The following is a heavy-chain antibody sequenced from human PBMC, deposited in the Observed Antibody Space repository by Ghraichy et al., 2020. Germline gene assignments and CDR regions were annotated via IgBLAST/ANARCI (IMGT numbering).Heavy chain of an antibody. D-gene: IGHD5-12*01. CDR2: ISNSGLTT. J-gene: IGHJ4*02. CDR1: GFSFSVYA. CDR3: AKTRQQVATRVYCFDY. V-gene: IGHV3-23*01. Sequence: GGSLRLSCAASGFSFSVYALNWVRQAPGKGLEWVSSISNSGLTTTYADAVKGRFTISRDNSKNTLYLRMNSLRAEDTAVYYCAKTRQQVATRVYCFDYWGQGALVTVSS.